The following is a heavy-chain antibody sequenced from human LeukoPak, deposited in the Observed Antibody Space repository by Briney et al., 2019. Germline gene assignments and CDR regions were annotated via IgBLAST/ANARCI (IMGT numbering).Heavy chain of an antibody. Sequence: GGSLRLSCAASGFTVSSTYMSWVRQAPGKGLEWVSVIYSGGSTYYADSVKGRFTISRDNSKNTLYLQMNSLRVEDTAVYYCARDYGGNIRVYFDYWGQGTLVTVSS. J-gene: IGHJ4*02. V-gene: IGHV3-66*01. D-gene: IGHD4-23*01. CDR1: GFTVSSTY. CDR2: IYSGGST. CDR3: ARDYGGNIRVYFDY.